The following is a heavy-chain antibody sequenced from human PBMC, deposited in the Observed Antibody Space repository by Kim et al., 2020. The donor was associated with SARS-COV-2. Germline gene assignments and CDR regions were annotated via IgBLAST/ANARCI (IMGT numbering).Heavy chain of an antibody. D-gene: IGHD1-26*01. CDR2: SGST. J-gene: IGHJ5*02. Sequence: SGSTNYNPSLKSRVTISVDTSKNQFSLKLSSVTAADTAVYYCAREGGNHWGQGTLVTVSS. CDR3: AREGGNH. V-gene: IGHV4-59*01.